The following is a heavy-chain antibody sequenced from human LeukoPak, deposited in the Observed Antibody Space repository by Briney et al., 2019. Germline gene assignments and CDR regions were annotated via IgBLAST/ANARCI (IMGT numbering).Heavy chain of an antibody. V-gene: IGHV4-38-2*02. CDR1: GYSIRSGYY. J-gene: IGHJ6*02. CDR2: IYQSGST. Sequence: SETLSLTCTVSGYSIRSGYYWGWIRQPPGKGLEWIACIYQSGSTYYNPSLKSRVTISVDTSKNYFSLKLSSVTAADTAVYYCARVVPAAMTENYYYYGMDVWGQGTTVTVSS. CDR3: ARVVPAAMTENYYYYGMDV. D-gene: IGHD2-2*01.